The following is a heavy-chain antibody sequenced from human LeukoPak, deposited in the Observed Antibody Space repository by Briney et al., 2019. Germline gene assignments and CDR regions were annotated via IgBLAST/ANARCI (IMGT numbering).Heavy chain of an antibody. V-gene: IGHV1-2*02. CDR3: ARHPGKVTNDWYFDL. CDR2: INPNSGGT. J-gene: IGHJ2*01. Sequence: ASVKVSCKASAYTFTGYYIHWVRQAPGQGLEWMGWINPNSGGTNYAQKFQGRVTMTRDTSITTAYMELSRLSPDDTAEYYCARHPGKVTNDWYFDLWGRGTLVTVSS. D-gene: IGHD4-23*01. CDR1: AYTFTGYY.